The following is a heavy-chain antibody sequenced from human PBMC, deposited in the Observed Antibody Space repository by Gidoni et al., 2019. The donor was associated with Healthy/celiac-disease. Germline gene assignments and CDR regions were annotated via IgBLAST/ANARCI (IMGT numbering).Heavy chain of an antibody. J-gene: IGHJ4*02. V-gene: IGHV1-24*01. D-gene: IGHD2-15*01. Sequence: EWMGGFDPEDGETIYAQKFQGRVTMTEDTSTDTAYMELSSLRSEGTAVYYCATDRGGGYRGCSDWGQGTLVTVSS. CDR2: FDPEDGET. CDR3: ATDRGGGYRGCSD.